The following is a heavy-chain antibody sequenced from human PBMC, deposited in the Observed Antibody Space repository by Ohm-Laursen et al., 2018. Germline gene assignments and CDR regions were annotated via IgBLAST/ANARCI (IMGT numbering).Heavy chain of an antibody. V-gene: IGHV3-66*01. D-gene: IGHD5-18*01. CDR2: IYSGGRT. Sequence: GFLRLSCTASGFTVSSNYMTWVRQAPGKGLEWVSIIYSGGRTYYADSVKGRFTISRDNSKNTVYLQMNSLRAEDTAVYYCGRDELEYSYEYYWGQGTLVTVSS. CDR3: GRDELEYSYEYY. CDR1: GFTVSSNY. J-gene: IGHJ4*02.